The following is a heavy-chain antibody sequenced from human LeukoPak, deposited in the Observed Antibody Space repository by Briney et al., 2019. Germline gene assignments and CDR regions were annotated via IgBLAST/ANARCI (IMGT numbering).Heavy chain of an antibody. CDR2: IYHSGST. J-gene: IGHJ4*02. V-gene: IGHV4-30-2*01. CDR3: ARGPRRTVAGTDYFDY. Sequence: KSSETLSLTCTVSGGSISSGGYYWSWIRQPPGKGLEWIGYIYHSGSTYYNPSLKSRVTISVDRSKNQFSLKLSSVTAADTAVYYCARGPRRTVAGTDYFDYWGQGTLATVSS. D-gene: IGHD6-19*01. CDR1: GGSISSGGYY.